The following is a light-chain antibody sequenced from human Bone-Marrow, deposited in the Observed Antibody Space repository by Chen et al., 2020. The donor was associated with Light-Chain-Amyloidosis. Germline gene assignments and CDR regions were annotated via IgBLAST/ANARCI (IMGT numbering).Light chain of an antibody. V-gene: IGLV2-14*01. CDR2: AVS. CDR3: SSFTSSDAYV. Sequence: QSALTQPAPGSGSSGHSIPISCSGTSGDVGSYNYVSWYKQHPGKAPKVVIYAVSNRPSGVSNRLAGAKAGNTSSLSISGLQAEDEADYYCSSFTSSDAYVFGPGTKVTVL. J-gene: IGLJ1*01. CDR1: SGDVGSYNY.